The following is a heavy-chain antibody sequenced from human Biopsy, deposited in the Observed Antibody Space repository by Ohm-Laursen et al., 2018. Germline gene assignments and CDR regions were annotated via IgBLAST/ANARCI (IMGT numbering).Heavy chain of an antibody. Sequence: GTLSLTCAVSGGSISSDYWSWIRQTSGKGLEWSGDIYSSGSTNYNPSLKSRVTISVDTPKNQFSQRLNSVTAADTAVYYWARATNSPAWPYYYFYGMDVWGQGTTVTVSS. J-gene: IGHJ6*02. CDR1: GGSISSDY. CDR3: ARATNSPAWPYYYFYGMDV. CDR2: IYSSGST. V-gene: IGHV4-59*07. D-gene: IGHD2/OR15-2a*01.